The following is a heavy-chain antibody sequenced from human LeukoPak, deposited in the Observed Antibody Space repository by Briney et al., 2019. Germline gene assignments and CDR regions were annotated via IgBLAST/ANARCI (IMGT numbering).Heavy chain of an antibody. CDR3: VRGGGSFDI. CDR1: AFTFSTFW. Sequence: GGFLRLSCAASAFTFSTFWMSWVRQAPGKGLEWVANIKRDGSDKYYVDSVKGRFTISRDNAKNSMYLEMNSLRAEDTAVYYCVRGGGSFDIWGQGTMVTVSS. D-gene: IGHD3-10*01. CDR2: IKRDGSDK. V-gene: IGHV3-7*04. J-gene: IGHJ3*02.